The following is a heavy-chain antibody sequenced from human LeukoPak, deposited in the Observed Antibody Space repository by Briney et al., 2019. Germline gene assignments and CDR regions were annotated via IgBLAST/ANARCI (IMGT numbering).Heavy chain of an antibody. CDR2: INPNSGGT. V-gene: IGHV1-2*02. D-gene: IGHD1/OR15-1a*01. CDR1: GYIFIGYY. Sequence: ASVKVSCKASGYIFIGYYIHWVRQVPGQGLEWMGWINPNSGGTKYAQKFQGRVTMTRDTSISTAYMELNRLRSDDTAVYYCARVMNREGTNYWGQGTLITVSS. CDR3: ARVMNREGTNY. J-gene: IGHJ4*02.